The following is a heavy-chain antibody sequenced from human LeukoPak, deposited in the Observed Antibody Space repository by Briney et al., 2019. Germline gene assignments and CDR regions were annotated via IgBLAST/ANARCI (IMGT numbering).Heavy chain of an antibody. CDR1: GYSFTTYG. D-gene: IGHD1-26*01. CDR3: ARGWELDC. J-gene: IGHJ4*02. V-gene: IGHV1-18*01. CDR2: ISSYNDDI. Sequence: ASVKVSCKPSGYSFTTYGISWVRQAPGQGLEWMGWISSYNDDIDFEQKFQGRVTMTTDTSTSTAYMELTSLRSDDTAVYYCARGWELDCWGQGTLVTVSS.